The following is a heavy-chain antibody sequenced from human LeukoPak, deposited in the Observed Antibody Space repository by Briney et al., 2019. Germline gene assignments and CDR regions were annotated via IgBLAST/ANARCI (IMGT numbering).Heavy chain of an antibody. D-gene: IGHD3-22*01. J-gene: IGHJ4*02. CDR3: AKVPYYYDSSGYSHPMYYFDY. CDR1: GFTFSSYG. V-gene: IGHV3-30*02. CDR2: IRYDGSNK. Sequence: GGSLRLSCAASGFTFSSYGMHWVRQAPGKGLEWVAFIRYDGSNKYYAGSVKGRFTISRDNSKNTLYLQMNSLRAEDTAVYYCAKVPYYYDSSGYSHPMYYFDYWGQGTLVTVSS.